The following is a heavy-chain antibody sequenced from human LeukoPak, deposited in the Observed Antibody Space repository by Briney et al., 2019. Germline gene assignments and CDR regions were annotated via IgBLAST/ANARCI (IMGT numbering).Heavy chain of an antibody. V-gene: IGHV3-20*04. Sequence: GGSLRLSCAASGFTFDDYGMSWVRQAPGKGLEWVSGINWNGGSTGYADPVKGRFTISRDNTKNSLYLQMNSLRAEDTALYYCARGPSGYYYFFQDWGQGTLVTVSS. CDR2: INWNGGST. J-gene: IGHJ4*02. CDR3: ARGPSGYYYFFQD. CDR1: GFTFDDYG. D-gene: IGHD3-22*01.